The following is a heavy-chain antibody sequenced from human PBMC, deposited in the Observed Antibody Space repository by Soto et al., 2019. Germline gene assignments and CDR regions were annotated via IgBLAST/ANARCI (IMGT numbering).Heavy chain of an antibody. V-gene: IGHV2-5*01. Sequence: ESGPTLVNPTQTLTLTCTFSGFSLSTSGVGVGWIRQPPGKALEWLALIYWNDDKRYSPSLKSRLTITKDTSKNQVVLTMTNMDPVDTATYYCAHSRAYYDFWSGYYSGWFDPWGQGTLVTVSS. CDR1: GFSLSTSGVG. CDR3: AHSRAYYDFWSGYYSGWFDP. CDR2: IYWNDDK. D-gene: IGHD3-3*01. J-gene: IGHJ5*02.